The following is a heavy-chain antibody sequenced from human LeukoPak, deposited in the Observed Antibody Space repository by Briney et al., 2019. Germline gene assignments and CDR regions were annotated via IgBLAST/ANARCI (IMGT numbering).Heavy chain of an antibody. CDR2: IYYSGST. CDR1: GGSISSGGYY. Sequence: SQTLSLTCTVSGGSISSGGYYWSWIRQHPGKGLEWIGYIYYSGSTYCNPSLKSRVTISVDTSKNQFSLKLSSVTAADTAVYSCARATTDYDSSGYYPDYFDYWGQGTLVTVSS. D-gene: IGHD3-22*01. J-gene: IGHJ4*02. CDR3: ARATTDYDSSGYYPDYFDY. V-gene: IGHV4-31*03.